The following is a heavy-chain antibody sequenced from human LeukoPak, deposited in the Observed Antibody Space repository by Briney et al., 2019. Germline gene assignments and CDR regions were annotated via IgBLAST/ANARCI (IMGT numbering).Heavy chain of an antibody. CDR3: ARDQAITGYSGYDWINDAFDI. D-gene: IGHD5-12*01. J-gene: IGHJ3*02. CDR1: GYTFTSYA. Sequence: GASVKVSCKASGYTFTSYAMHWVRQAPGQRLEWMGWINAGNGNTKYSQKFQGRVTITRDTSASTAYMELSSLRSEDTAVYYCARDQAITGYSGYDWINDAFDIWGQGTMVTVSS. V-gene: IGHV1-3*01. CDR2: INAGNGNT.